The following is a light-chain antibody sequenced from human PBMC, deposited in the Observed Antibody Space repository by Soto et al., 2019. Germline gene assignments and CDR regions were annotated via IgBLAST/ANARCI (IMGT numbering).Light chain of an antibody. J-gene: IGKJ5*01. CDR2: GVS. CDR1: QSISSS. V-gene: IGKV1-39*01. Sequence: IQMTQSPSSLSTSVGYKVTISSLASQSISSSSNWYQQKSGKAPNLLIYGVSRLQGGVPSRFSGSGSGTDFTLSISSLQPEDFATYYCQQSYTAPSITFGQGTRLEMK. CDR3: QQSYTAPSIT.